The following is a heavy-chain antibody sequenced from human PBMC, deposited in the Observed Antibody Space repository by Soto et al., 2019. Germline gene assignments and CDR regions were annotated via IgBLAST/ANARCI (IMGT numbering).Heavy chain of an antibody. D-gene: IGHD3-22*01. CDR1: GFTFASYA. V-gene: IGHV3-23*01. CDR3: AKTRITMIVVAPVDY. Sequence: GGSLRLSCAASGFTFASYAMSWVRQAPGKGLEWVSAISGSGGSTYYADSVKGRFTISRDNSKNTLYLQMNSLRAEDTAVYYCAKTRITMIVVAPVDYWGQGTLVTVSS. CDR2: ISGSGGST. J-gene: IGHJ4*02.